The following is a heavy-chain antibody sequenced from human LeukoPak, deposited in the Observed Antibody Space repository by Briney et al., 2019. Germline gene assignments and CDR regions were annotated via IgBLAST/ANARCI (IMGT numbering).Heavy chain of an antibody. CDR1: GFTFDDYA. J-gene: IGHJ5*02. D-gene: IGHD6-13*01. V-gene: IGHV3-9*01. CDR2: ISWNSGSI. CDR3: ARDQHSSSWMLPSAWFDP. Sequence: GGSLRLSCAASGFTFDDYAMHWVRQAPGKGLEWVSGISWNSGSIGYADSVKGRFTISRDNAKNSLYLQMNSLRAEDTAVYYCARDQHSSSWMLPSAWFDPWGQGTLVTVSS.